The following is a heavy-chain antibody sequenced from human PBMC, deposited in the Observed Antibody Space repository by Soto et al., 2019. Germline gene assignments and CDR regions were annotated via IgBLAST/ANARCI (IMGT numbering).Heavy chain of an antibody. J-gene: IGHJ5*02. CDR2: RSYSGST. Sequence: NPSETLSLTCTVSGGSISSGDYYWSWVRQHPGKGLEWIGYRSYSGSTNYNPSLKSRVTISVDTSKNQFSLKLSSVTAADTAVYYCARVLMINWFDPWGQGTLVTVSS. CDR1: GGSISSGDYY. V-gene: IGHV4-61*08. CDR3: ARVLMINWFDP. D-gene: IGHD2-8*01.